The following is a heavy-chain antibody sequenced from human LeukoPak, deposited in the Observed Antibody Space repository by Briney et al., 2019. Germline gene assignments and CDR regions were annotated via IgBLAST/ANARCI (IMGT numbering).Heavy chain of an antibody. CDR3: ARRENYVWGSYRLAYYFDY. V-gene: IGHV4-34*01. CDR1: GGSFSGYY. D-gene: IGHD3-16*02. J-gene: IGHJ4*02. CDR2: INHSGST. Sequence: SETLSLTCAVYGGSFSGYYWSWIRQPPGKGLEWIGEINHSGSTNYNPSLKSRVTISVDTSKNQFSLELSSVTAADTAVYYCARRENYVWGSYRLAYYFDYWGQGTLVTVSS.